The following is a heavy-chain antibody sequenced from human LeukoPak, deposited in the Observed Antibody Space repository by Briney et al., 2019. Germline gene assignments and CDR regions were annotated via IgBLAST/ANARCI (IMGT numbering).Heavy chain of an antibody. CDR1: GFSFSSYE. Sequence: GGSLRLSCAASGFSFSSYEMNWVRQAPGKGLEWVSYISSSGSTINYADSVKGRFTISRDNAKNSLYLQMNSLRAEDTAVYYCARDYYWYDYWGQGSLVTVSS. V-gene: IGHV3-48*03. CDR2: ISSSGSTI. CDR3: ARDYYWYDY. J-gene: IGHJ4*02. D-gene: IGHD2-8*01.